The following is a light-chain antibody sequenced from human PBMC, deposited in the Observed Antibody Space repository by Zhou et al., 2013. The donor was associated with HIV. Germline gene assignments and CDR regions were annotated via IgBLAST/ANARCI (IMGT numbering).Light chain of an antibody. V-gene: IGKV1-9*01. CDR3: QQLNSFPLT. CDR2: DAS. J-gene: IGKJ5*01. Sequence: IQLTQSPSSLSASIGDRVTITCRASQDIVTYVAWYQQTPGTAPRVLIYDASTLQTGVSSRFSGSGSGTEFTLSISGLQREDFAIYYCQQLNSFPLTFGQGT. CDR1: QDIVTY.